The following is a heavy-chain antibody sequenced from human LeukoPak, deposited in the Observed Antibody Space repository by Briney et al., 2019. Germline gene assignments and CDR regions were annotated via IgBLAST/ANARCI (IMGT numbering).Heavy chain of an antibody. CDR3: ARVVLIRGGEGHRYSDF. CDR2: INPSGDST. D-gene: IGHD2-21*01. Sequence: ASVKVSCKASGYTFINYYMHWVRQAPGQGLEWVGIINPSGDSTSYAQKFQGRVTMTRDTSTSTVYMELSSLRSEDTAVYYCARVVLIRGGEGHRYSDFWGQGTLVTVSS. J-gene: IGHJ4*02. V-gene: IGHV1-46*01. CDR1: GYTFINYY.